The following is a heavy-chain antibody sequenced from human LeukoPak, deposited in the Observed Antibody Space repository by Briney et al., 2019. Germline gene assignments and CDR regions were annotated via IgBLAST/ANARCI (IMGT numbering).Heavy chain of an antibody. CDR1: GYTFTGYY. V-gene: IGHV1-2*02. D-gene: IGHD3-22*01. Sequence: ASVKASCKASGYTFTGYYMHWVRQAPGQGLEWMGWINPNSGGTNYAQKFQGRVTMTRDTSISTAYMELSSLRSDDTAVYYCATGSGDYYDSSGYGRPFDYWGQGTPVTVSS. J-gene: IGHJ4*02. CDR2: INPNSGGT. CDR3: ATGSGDYYDSSGYGRPFDY.